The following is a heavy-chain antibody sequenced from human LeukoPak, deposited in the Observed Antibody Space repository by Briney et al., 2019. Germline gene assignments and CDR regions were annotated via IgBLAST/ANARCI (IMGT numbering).Heavy chain of an antibody. CDR1: GGSFSGHY. Sequence: PSETLSLTCAVYGGSFSGHYWTWIRQPPGKGLEWIGEINHSGSTNYNPSLKSRVTISVDTSKNQFSLKVSSVTTADTAVYYCAKDRRLHLGEFLGRKETNWFDPWGQGTLVTVSS. CDR3: AKDRRLHLGEFLGRKETNWFDP. CDR2: INHSGST. D-gene: IGHD3-16*01. V-gene: IGHV4-34*01. J-gene: IGHJ5*02.